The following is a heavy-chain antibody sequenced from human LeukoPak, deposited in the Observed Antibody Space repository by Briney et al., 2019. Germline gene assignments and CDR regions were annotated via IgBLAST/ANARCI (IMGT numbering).Heavy chain of an antibody. V-gene: IGHV3-23*01. D-gene: IGHD3-22*01. CDR1: GFTFSSYA. CDR2: ISGGAYST. CDR3: ARNTSGFKLGDAFDI. Sequence: GGSLRLSCAASGFTFSSYAMTWVRQAPGKGLEWVSAISGGAYSTSYADSVKGRFTISRDNSKNTLYLQMNSLRAEDTAIYYCARNTSGFKLGDAFDIWGQGAMVTVSS. J-gene: IGHJ3*02.